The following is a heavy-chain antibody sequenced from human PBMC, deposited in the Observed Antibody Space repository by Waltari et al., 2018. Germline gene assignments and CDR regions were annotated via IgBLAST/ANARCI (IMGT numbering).Heavy chain of an antibody. J-gene: IGHJ4*02. D-gene: IGHD6-13*01. V-gene: IGHV6-1*01. CDR2: TYYRSKWSN. CDR3: ARGSSSSFDS. CDR1: ADSVPFHSAAA. Sequence: QVQLQQSGPGLVKPSQPLPLPPAVSADSVPFHSAAAWNWIRQSPSRGLVWLGRTYYRSKWSNEYAVSVRSRITINPDTSKNQFSLHLNSVTPEDTAVYYCARGSSSSFDSWGQGILVTVSS.